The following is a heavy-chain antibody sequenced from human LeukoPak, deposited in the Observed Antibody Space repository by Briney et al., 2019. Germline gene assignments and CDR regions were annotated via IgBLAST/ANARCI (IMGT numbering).Heavy chain of an antibody. CDR3: AEAGVVVPAANYDY. Sequence: PGGSLRLSCAASGFTFSSYAMSWVRQAPGKGLEWVSAISGSGGSTYYADSVKGRFTISRDNSKNTLYLQMNSLRAEDTAVYYCAEAGVVVPAANYDYWGQGTLVTVSS. CDR2: ISGSGGST. D-gene: IGHD2-2*01. V-gene: IGHV3-23*01. CDR1: GFTFSSYA. J-gene: IGHJ4*02.